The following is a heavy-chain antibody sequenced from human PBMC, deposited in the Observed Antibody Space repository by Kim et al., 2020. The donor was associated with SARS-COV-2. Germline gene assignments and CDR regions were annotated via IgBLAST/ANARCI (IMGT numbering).Heavy chain of an antibody. J-gene: IGHJ4*02. CDR2: IYPGDSDT. CDR1: GYSFTSYW. D-gene: IGHD3-10*01. CDR3: ARALWFGDQRYYFDY. V-gene: IGHV5-51*01. Sequence: GESLKISCKGSGYSFTSYWIGWVRQMPGKGLEWMGIIYPGDSDTRYSPSFQGQVTISADKSISTAYLQWSSLKASDTAMYYCARALWFGDQRYYFDYWGQGTLVTVSS.